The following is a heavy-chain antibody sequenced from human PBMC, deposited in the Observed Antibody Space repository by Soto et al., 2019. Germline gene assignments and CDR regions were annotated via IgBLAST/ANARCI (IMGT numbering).Heavy chain of an antibody. J-gene: IGHJ4*02. V-gene: IGHV3-33*01. CDR2: IWSDGTKK. CDR3: ARDWLEEPVGKETVSPFDY. CDR1: GFAFSNYG. D-gene: IGHD6-13*01. Sequence: QVHLVESGGGVVQPGRSLTLSCTASGFAFSNYGIHWVRQAPGRGLEWVAVIWSDGTKKFYAGSVRGRFTISRDNSETTIYLQINSLRAEDTAVYYCARDWLEEPVGKETVSPFDYWCQGTLVTVSS.